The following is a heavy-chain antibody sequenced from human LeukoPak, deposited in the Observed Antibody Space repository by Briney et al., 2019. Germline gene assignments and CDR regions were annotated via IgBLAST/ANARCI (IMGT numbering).Heavy chain of an antibody. CDR2: IYHSGST. CDR1: GGSISSSNW. V-gene: IGHV4-4*02. CDR3: ARGGIAAADMGMDV. J-gene: IGHJ6*02. Sequence: TSGTLSLTCAVSGGSISSSNWWSWVRQPPGKGLEWIGEIYHSGSTNYNPSLKSRVTISVDKSKNQFSLKLSSVTAADTAVYYCARGGIAAADMGMDVWGQGTTVTVSS. D-gene: IGHD6-13*01.